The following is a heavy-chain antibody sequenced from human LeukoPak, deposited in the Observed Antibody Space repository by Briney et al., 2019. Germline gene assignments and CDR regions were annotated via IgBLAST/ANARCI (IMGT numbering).Heavy chain of an antibody. Sequence: GSLRLSCAASGFTFSSYSMNWVRQAPGKGLEWVSSISSSSSYIYYADSVKGRFTISRDNAKQSLYLQMNSLRAEDTAVYYCARGTLYYGSESYDYWGQGTLVIVSS. D-gene: IGHD3-10*01. V-gene: IGHV3-21*01. CDR2: ISSSSSYI. CDR3: ARGTLYYGSESYDY. J-gene: IGHJ4*02. CDR1: GFTFSSYS.